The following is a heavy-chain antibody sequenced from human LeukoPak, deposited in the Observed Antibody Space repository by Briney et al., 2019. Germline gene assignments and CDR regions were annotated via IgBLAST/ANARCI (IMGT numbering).Heavy chain of an antibody. J-gene: IGHJ4*02. Sequence: SVKVSCKASGGTFSSYAISWVRQAPGQGLERMGGIIPIFGTANYAQKFQGRVTITTDESTSTAYMELSSLRSEDTAVYYCASSIFGVANFDYWGQGTLVTVSS. CDR2: IIPIFGTA. CDR1: GGTFSSYA. V-gene: IGHV1-69*05. CDR3: ASSIFGVANFDY. D-gene: IGHD3-3*01.